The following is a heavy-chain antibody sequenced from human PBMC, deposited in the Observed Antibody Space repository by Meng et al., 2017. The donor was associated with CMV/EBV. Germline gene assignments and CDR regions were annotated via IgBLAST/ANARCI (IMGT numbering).Heavy chain of an antibody. Sequence: LTSAASGFTFSIYAMSWVRPTPGKGLEWVSAISGSGVSTYYADSVEGRFTISRDNSKNTLYLQKNSLRAEDTAVYYCAKISGRTVSPYCSSTSCYTGRGYFDYWGQGTLVTVSS. V-gene: IGHV3-23*01. D-gene: IGHD2-2*02. CDR2: ISGSGVST. J-gene: IGHJ4*02. CDR1: GFTFSIYA. CDR3: AKISGRTVSPYCSSTSCYTGRGYFDY.